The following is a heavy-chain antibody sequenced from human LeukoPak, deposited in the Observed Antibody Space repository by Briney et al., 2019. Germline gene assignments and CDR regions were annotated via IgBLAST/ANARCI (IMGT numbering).Heavy chain of an antibody. CDR2: IDPSDGIT. CDR1: GYTFIAYF. D-gene: IGHD1-26*01. Sequence: ASVKVSCKASGYTFIAYFMHWVRQAPGQGPEWMAIIDPSDGITTYAQKFQGRVTMTRDTSTSTVYMELSSLTSEDTAVYYCARDGGRAYRERRFLDYWGQGTLVTVSS. J-gene: IGHJ4*02. V-gene: IGHV1-46*01. CDR3: ARDGGRAYRERRFLDY.